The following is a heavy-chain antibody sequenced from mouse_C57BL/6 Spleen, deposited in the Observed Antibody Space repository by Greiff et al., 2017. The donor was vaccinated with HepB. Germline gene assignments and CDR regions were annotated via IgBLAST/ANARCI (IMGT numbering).Heavy chain of an antibody. CDR3: ARKSSYGYFDV. J-gene: IGHJ1*03. CDR2: IHPNSGST. V-gene: IGHV1-64*01. CDR1: GYTFTSYW. Sequence: QVQLQQPGAELVKPGASVKLSCKASGYTFTSYWMHWVKQRPGQGLEWIGMIHPNSGSTNYNEKFKSKATLTVDKSSSTAYMQLSSLTSGDSAVYYCARKSSYGYFDVWGTGTTVTVSS. D-gene: IGHD1-1*01.